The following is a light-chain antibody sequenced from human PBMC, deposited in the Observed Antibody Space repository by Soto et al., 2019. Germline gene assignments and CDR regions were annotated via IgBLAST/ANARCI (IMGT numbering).Light chain of an antibody. CDR3: QQRSNWPWT. J-gene: IGKJ1*01. Sequence: ILMTHSRSTLASSLVDRVTITCRASQSISSWLAWYQQKPGKAPKLLIYDASSLESGVPSRFSGSGSGTDFTLTISSLQPEDFAVYYCQQRSNWPWTFGQGTKVDIK. CDR2: DAS. V-gene: IGKV1-5*01. CDR1: QSISSW.